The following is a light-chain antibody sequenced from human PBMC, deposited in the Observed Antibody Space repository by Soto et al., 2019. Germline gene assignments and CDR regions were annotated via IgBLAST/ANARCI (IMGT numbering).Light chain of an antibody. CDR1: QNIRTY. J-gene: IGKJ4*01. CDR3: QQYNSYKLT. Sequence: DRQMTQPQCSMPASDGQSPNFTCGASQNIRTYLNWYQQKPGKAPDLLIYDASSLESGVPSRFSGSGSGTEFTLTISSLQPDDFATYYCQQYNSYKLTFGGGTKVDIK. V-gene: IGKV1-5*01. CDR2: DAS.